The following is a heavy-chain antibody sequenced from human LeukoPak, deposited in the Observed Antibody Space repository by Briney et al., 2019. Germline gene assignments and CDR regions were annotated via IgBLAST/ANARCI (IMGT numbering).Heavy chain of an antibody. V-gene: IGHV4-39*01. CDR2: IYYIVTT. Sequence: PSETLSLTCTVSGGAISSSSYYWGWIRQPPGKGLEWIWIIYYIVTTYYNPSLKSRVTISVDTSTNQFSLKLSSVTAAYPAVYYCARRKPDHCSSTSCYQARNWFDPWGQGTLVTVSS. D-gene: IGHD2-2*01. CDR3: ARRKPDHCSSTSCYQARNWFDP. CDR1: GGAISSSSYY. J-gene: IGHJ5*02.